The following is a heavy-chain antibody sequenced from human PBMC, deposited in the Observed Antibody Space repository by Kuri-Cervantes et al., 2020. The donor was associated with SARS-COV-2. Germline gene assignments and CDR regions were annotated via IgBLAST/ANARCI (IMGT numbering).Heavy chain of an antibody. J-gene: IGHJ3*02. CDR3: ARYRPSNYYGSGSSLDAFDI. Sequence: GGSRRPACAVSGLTLSSYSMNWVRQAPGKGLEWVSSISSSSSYTYYADSVKGRFTISRDNAKNSLYLQMNSLRAEDTAVYYCARYRPSNYYGSGSSLDAFDIWGQGTMVTVSS. V-gene: IGHV3-21*01. CDR2: ISSSSSYT. CDR1: GLTLSSYS. D-gene: IGHD3-10*01.